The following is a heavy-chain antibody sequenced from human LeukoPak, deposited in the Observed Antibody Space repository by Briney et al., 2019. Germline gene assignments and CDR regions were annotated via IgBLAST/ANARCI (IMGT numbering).Heavy chain of an antibody. Sequence: SVKVSCKASGGTFRTFAISWVRQAPGQGLEWMGGIIPIFGIPDSAQKFQGRVTITADESTNTAYMELSSLRSEDTAVYYCARMCCGGDFLLDVWGKGTTVTISS. CDR3: ARMCCGGDFLLDV. J-gene: IGHJ6*04. V-gene: IGHV1-69*13. CDR2: IIPIFGIP. CDR1: GGTFRTFA. D-gene: IGHD2-21*02.